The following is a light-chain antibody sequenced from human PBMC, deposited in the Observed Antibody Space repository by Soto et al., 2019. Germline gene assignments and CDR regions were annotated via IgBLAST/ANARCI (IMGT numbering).Light chain of an antibody. CDR3: SSYTSSSTVV. CDR2: DVS. J-gene: IGLJ2*01. V-gene: IGLV2-14*01. CDR1: NSDVGGYNY. Sequence: QSVLTQPASVSGSPGQSITISCTGTNSDVGGYNYVSWYQQHPGKAPKLMIYDVSNRPSGASNRFSGSKSGNTASLTISGLQAEDEADYYCSSYTSSSTVVFGGGTQLTVL.